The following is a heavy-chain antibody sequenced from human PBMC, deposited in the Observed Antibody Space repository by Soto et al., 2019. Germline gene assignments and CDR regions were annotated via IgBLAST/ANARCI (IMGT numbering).Heavy chain of an antibody. CDR2: IKPDGSGK. D-gene: IGHD3-10*01. CDR3: ARDPVRGDDFNFDY. V-gene: IGHV3-7*01. Sequence: GGSLRLSCAVSGFIFSTYWMTWVRQAPGKGLEWVANIKPDGSGKNYVDSVKSRFTISRDNAQNSLYLQMNSLRAEDTAVYYCARDPVRGDDFNFDYWGQGTLVTVSS. CDR1: GFIFSTYW. J-gene: IGHJ4*02.